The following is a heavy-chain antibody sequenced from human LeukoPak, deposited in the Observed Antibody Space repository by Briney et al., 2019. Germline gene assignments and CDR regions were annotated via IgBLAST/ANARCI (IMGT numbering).Heavy chain of an antibody. J-gene: IGHJ4*02. CDR1: GITFSKYW. CDR2: IKQDGGEK. Sequence: GGSLRLSCVDSGITFSKYWMSWVRQAPGKGLEWVANIKQDGGEKYYVDSVKGRFTISRDNSKNTLYLQMNSLRAEDTAVYYCARDMITRITMVRGVILHYWGQGTLVTVSS. CDR3: ARDMITRITMVRGVILHY. D-gene: IGHD3-10*01. V-gene: IGHV3-7*01.